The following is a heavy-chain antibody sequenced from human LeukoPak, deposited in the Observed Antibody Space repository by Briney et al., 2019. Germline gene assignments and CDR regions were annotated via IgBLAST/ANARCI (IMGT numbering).Heavy chain of an antibody. Sequence: GGSLRLSCAASGFTFNNAWMNWVRQAPGKGLEWVGRIKSKIDGETTDFGAPVKGRFGISRDDSENTMYLHMNSLRTEDTAVYYCTTGNWGPYWGQGTLVTVSS. CDR2: IKSKIDGETT. V-gene: IGHV3-15*07. J-gene: IGHJ4*02. CDR3: TTGNWGPY. CDR1: GFTFNNAW. D-gene: IGHD7-27*01.